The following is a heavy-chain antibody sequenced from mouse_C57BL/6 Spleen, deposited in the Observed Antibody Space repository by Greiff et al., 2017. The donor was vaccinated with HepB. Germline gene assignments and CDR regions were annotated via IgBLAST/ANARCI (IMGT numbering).Heavy chain of an antibody. V-gene: IGHV5-2*01. CDR1: EYEFPSHD. Sequence: EVKLMESGGGLVQPGESLKLSCESNEYEFPSHDMSWVRKTPEKRLELVAAINSDGGSTYYPDTMERRFIISRDNTKKTLYLQMSSLRSEDTALYYCAIQAGDYGSSYWYFDVWGTGTTVTVSS. J-gene: IGHJ1*03. D-gene: IGHD1-1*01. CDR2: INSDGGST. CDR3: AIQAGDYGSSYWYFDV.